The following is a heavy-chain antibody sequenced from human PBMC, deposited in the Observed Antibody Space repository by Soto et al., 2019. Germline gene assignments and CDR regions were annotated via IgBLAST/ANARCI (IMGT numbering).Heavy chain of an antibody. J-gene: IGHJ2*01. D-gene: IGHD3-22*01. Sequence: QVQLVQSGAEVKKPGASVKVSCKASGYTFTSYGISWVRQAPGQGLEWMGWISAYNGNTNYAQKLQGRVTMTTDTSTSTAYMELRSLGSDDTAVYYCARNNYYDSSGYYYGNWYFDLWGRGTLVTVSS. CDR3: ARNNYYDSSGYYYGNWYFDL. CDR1: GYTFTSYG. V-gene: IGHV1-18*04. CDR2: ISAYNGNT.